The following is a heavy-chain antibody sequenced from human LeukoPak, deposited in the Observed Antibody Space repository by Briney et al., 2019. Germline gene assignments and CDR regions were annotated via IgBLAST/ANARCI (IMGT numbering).Heavy chain of an antibody. D-gene: IGHD6-13*01. CDR3: ARRAVAAADY. V-gene: IGHV5-51*01. J-gene: IGHJ4*02. CDR2: IYPGDSET. CDR1: GYSFTSYW. Sequence: AESLKISCKGSGYSFTSYWIGWVRQMPGKSLEWMGIIYPGDSETRYSPSFQGQVTISADKSISTAYLQWSSLKASDTAIYYCARRAVAAADYWGQGTLVTVSS.